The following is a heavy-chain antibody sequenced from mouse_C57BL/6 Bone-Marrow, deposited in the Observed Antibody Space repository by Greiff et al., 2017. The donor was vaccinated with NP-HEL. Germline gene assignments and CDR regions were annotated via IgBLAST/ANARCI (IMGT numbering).Heavy chain of an antibody. CDR1: GYAFSSSW. J-gene: IGHJ2*01. Sequence: QVQLQQSGPELVKPGASVKISCKASGYAFSSSWMNWVKQRPGKGLEWIGRIYPGDGDTTYNGKFKGKATLTADKPSSTAYMQHRRLRSVDSAVYSCERRLRLYYYGYWGQGATLTVST. D-gene: IGHD3-2*02. CDR3: ERRLRLYYYGY. V-gene: IGHV1-82*01. CDR2: IYPGDGDT.